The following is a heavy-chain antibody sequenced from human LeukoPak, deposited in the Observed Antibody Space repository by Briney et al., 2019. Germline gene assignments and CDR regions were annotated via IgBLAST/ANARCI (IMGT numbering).Heavy chain of an antibody. Sequence: GGSLRLSCAASGFSFSRYSMNWVRQAPGKGLEWVSYISSSSSTIYYADSVKGRFTISRDNAKNSLYLQMNSLRAEDTAVYYCARPLGGAVDAFDIWGQGTMVTVSS. CDR3: ARPLGGAVDAFDI. D-gene: IGHD1-26*01. V-gene: IGHV3-48*01. J-gene: IGHJ3*02. CDR2: ISSSSSTI. CDR1: GFSFSRYS.